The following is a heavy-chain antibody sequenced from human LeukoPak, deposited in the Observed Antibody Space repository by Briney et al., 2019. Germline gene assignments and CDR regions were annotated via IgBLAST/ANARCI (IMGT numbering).Heavy chain of an antibody. CDR1: GFIASNKY. CDR3: ARDKYETSGCFDY. Sequence: GGSLRLSCAASGFIASNKYMSWIRQAPGKGLEWVSYISRSGTTIYYADSVKGRFTISRDNAKNSLYLQMNSLRADDTAVYFCARDKYETSGCFDYWGQGALVTVSS. J-gene: IGHJ4*02. CDR2: ISRSGTTI. V-gene: IGHV3-11*01. D-gene: IGHD3-22*01.